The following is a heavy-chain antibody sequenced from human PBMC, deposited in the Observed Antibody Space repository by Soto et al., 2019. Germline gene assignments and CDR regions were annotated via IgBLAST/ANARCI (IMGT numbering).Heavy chain of an antibody. V-gene: IGHV4-39*01. CDR1: GGSISSSIFN. Sequence: QLQLQESGPGLVKPSETLSLTCTVSGGSISSSIFNWGWIRQPPGKGLEWIGSIYYSGSTYYSPSRKSRVTIAVDTAKNQFSLKLSPVTAADTAVYYCARRERAAGTDWWFDPWGQGTLVTVSS. CDR2: IYYSGST. CDR3: ARRERAAGTDWWFDP. D-gene: IGHD6-13*01. J-gene: IGHJ5*02.